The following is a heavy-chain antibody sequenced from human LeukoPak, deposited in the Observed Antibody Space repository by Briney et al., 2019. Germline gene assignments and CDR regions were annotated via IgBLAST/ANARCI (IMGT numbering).Heavy chain of an antibody. D-gene: IGHD3-10*01. Sequence: SETLSLTCAVYGGSFSGYYWSWIRQPPGKGLEWIGRIYTSGSTNYNPSLKSRVTISVDTSKNQFSLKLSSVTAADTAVCYCARTLVTMAFDYWGQGTLVTVSS. CDR2: IYTSGST. J-gene: IGHJ4*02. CDR3: ARTLVTMAFDY. V-gene: IGHV4-4*08. CDR1: GGSFSGYY.